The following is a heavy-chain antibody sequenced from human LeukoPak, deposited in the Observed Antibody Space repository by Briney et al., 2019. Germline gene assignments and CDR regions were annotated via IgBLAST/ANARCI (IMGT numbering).Heavy chain of an antibody. CDR3: ARGNSYADYYYVYY. CDR2: ISAYNGNT. D-gene: IGHD2-8*01. Sequence: GASVKVSCKASGYTFTSYGISWVRQAPGQGLEWMGWISAYNGNTNYAQKLQGRVTMTTDTSTSTAYMVLRSLRSDDTAVYYCARGNSYADYYYVYYWGQGTLVTVSS. J-gene: IGHJ4*02. V-gene: IGHV1-18*01. CDR1: GYTFTSYG.